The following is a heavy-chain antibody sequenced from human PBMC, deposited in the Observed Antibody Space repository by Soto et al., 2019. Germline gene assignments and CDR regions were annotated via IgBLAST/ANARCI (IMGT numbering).Heavy chain of an antibody. CDR1: GFTFSRYG. CDR3: ARSPDDGAYCDY. J-gene: IGHJ4*02. V-gene: IGHV3-30*03. CDR2: ISFDGSYK. Sequence: QVQLVESGGGVVQPGRSLRLSCAASGFTFSRYGMHWVRQAPGKGLEWVAVISFDGSYKYYADSVKGRFTISRDNSKNTLYLQMNSLRAEDTAVYYCARSPDDGAYCDYWGQGALVTVSS. D-gene: IGHD4-17*01.